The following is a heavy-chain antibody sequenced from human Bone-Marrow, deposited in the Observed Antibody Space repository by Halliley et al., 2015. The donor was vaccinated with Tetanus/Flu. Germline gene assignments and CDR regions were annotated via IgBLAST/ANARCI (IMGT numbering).Heavy chain of an antibody. Sequence: AASGFTFSIYGMHWVRQAPGKGLEWVATLSSNGNDKYYADSVKGRFTISRDNSKNTLYLQMDSLRSDDTALYYCAKGTAMDNQHFAFWGQGTLVTASS. D-gene: IGHD5-18*01. J-gene: IGHJ4*02. CDR3: AKGTAMDNQHFAF. CDR2: LSSNGNDK. V-gene: IGHV3-30*18. CDR1: GFTFSIYG.